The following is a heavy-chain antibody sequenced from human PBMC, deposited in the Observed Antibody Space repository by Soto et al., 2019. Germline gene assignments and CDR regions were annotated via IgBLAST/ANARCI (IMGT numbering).Heavy chain of an antibody. V-gene: IGHV3-72*01. J-gene: IGHJ3*02. CDR3: ARGFHSFDI. Sequence: EVQLVESGGGLVQPGGSLRLSCAASGFTFSDHYMDWVRQAPGKGLEWIARSRNKARRYTTVYAASVRGKFTISRDDSRSSLYLQMNSLNTEDTAVYYFARGFHSFDIWGRGTVVTVSS. CDR1: GFTFSDHY. CDR2: SRNKARRYTT.